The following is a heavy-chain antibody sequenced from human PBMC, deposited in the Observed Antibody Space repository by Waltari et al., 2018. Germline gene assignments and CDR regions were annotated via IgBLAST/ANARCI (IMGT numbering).Heavy chain of an antibody. V-gene: IGHV4-59*01. D-gene: IGHD5-18*01. CDR2: IYYRGST. CDR1: GGSISSSY. Sequence: QVQLQESGPGLVKPSETLSLTCTVSGGSISSSYWSWIRQPPGKGLEWIGYIYYRGSTNYNPPLKSRVTISVDTSKNQFSLKLSSVTAADTAVYYCARNWIQPYYYMDVWGKGTTVTVSS. CDR3: ARNWIQPYYYMDV. J-gene: IGHJ6*03.